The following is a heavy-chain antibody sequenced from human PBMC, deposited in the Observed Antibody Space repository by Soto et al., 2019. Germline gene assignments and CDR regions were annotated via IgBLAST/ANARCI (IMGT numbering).Heavy chain of an antibody. CDR3: ARIDDYGDYVTDY. CDR2: IWYDGSQR. Sequence: VELVESGGGVVQPGGSLRLSCAASGFTFNTHGMHWVRQAPGKGLEWVAVIWYDGSQRYYAVFVRGRFTISRDNSQNTLYLQMTSLRAEDTAVYYCARIDDYGDYVTDYWGQGALVTDSS. CDR1: GFTFNTHG. D-gene: IGHD4-17*01. V-gene: IGHV3-33*01. J-gene: IGHJ4*02.